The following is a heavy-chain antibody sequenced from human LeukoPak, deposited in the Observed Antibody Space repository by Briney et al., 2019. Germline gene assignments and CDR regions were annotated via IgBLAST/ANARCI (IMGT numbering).Heavy chain of an antibody. J-gene: IGHJ4*02. CDR1: GFTLSNYW. Sequence: GGSLRLSCAASGFTLSNYWVHWVRQAPGEGLVWVSRINEPGTWPTYEDSVRGRFTISRDNSKKTLYLQMNSLRAEDTAVYYCAKDAANLLYYFDYWGQGALVTVSS. CDR3: AKDAANLLYYFDY. D-gene: IGHD2-15*01. CDR2: INEPGTWP. V-gene: IGHV3-74*03.